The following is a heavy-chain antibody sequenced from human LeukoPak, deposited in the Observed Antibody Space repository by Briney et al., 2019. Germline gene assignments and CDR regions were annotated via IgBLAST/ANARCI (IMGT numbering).Heavy chain of an antibody. Sequence: GASVKVSCKASGYTFTSYDINWVRQATGQGLEWMGWMNPNSGNTGYAQKFQGRVTITGNTSISTAYMELSSLRSEDTAVYYCARGNLQLLIDIWGQGTMVTVSS. CDR1: GYTFTSYD. CDR3: ARGNLQLLIDI. V-gene: IGHV1-8*03. CDR2: MNPNSGNT. D-gene: IGHD2-2*01. J-gene: IGHJ3*02.